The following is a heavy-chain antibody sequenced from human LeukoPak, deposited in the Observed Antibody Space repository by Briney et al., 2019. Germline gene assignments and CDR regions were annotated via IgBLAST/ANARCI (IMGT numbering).Heavy chain of an antibody. CDR2: ISGSGTTI. V-gene: IGHV3-48*03. J-gene: IGHJ4*02. D-gene: IGHD4-11*01. CDR3: ARSAYAYSFDY. CDR1: GFTFIDFG. Sequence: PGGSLKLSCAASGFTFIDFGVNWVRQAPGKGLEWVSYISGSGTTIYYADSVKGRFAISRDNVKNSLSLQMNSLRAKDTAVYYCARSAYAYSFDYWGQGTLVSVSS.